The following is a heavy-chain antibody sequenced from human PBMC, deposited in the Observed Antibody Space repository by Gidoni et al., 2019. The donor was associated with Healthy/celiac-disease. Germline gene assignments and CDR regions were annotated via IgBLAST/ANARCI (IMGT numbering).Heavy chain of an antibody. CDR2: IVVGSGNT. J-gene: IGHJ6*02. CDR3: AAEGYYDFWSGYYTGIPPYYYGMDV. CDR1: GFNFTSSA. Sequence: QMQLVQSGPEVKKPGTSVKVSCKASGFNFTSSAVQWVRQARGQRLEWIGWIVVGSGNTNYAQKFQERVTITRDMSTSTAYMELSSLRSEDTAVYYCAAEGYYDFWSGYYTGIPPYYYGMDVWGQGTTVTVSS. D-gene: IGHD3-3*01. V-gene: IGHV1-58*01.